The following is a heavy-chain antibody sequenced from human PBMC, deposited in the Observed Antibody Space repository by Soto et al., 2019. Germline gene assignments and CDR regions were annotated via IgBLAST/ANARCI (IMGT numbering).Heavy chain of an antibody. Sequence: PGGSMRLTSAASEVTFKYAGMSGVRQAPGKGLEWVGRIKSKTDGGTTDYAAPVKGRFTISRDESQNTLYLQMNSLKTEDTAVYYRTSLSYGHWAQGTLVTVSS. CDR2: IKSKTDGGTT. J-gene: IGHJ4*02. CDR3: TSLSYGH. CDR1: EVTFKYAG. D-gene: IGHD3-16*02. V-gene: IGHV3-15*01.